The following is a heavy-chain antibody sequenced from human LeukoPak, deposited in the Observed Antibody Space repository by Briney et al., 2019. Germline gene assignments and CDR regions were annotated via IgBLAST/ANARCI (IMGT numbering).Heavy chain of an antibody. D-gene: IGHD3-3*01. V-gene: IGHV1-2*02. CDR3: ARDSHAGFRRGYYQFDY. CDR1: GYTFTGYY. Sequence: ASVKVSCKAFGYTFTGYYMHWVRQAPGQGLEWMGWINPNSGGTNYAQKFQGRVTMTRDTSISTAYMELSRLRSDDTAVYYCARDSHAGFRRGYYQFDYWGQGTLVTVSS. CDR2: INPNSGGT. J-gene: IGHJ4*02.